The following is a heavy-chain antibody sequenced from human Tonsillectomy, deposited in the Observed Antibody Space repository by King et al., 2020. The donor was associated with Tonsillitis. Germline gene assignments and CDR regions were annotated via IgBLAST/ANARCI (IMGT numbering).Heavy chain of an antibody. J-gene: IGHJ4*02. V-gene: IGHV4-59*01. Sequence: QLQESGPGLVKPSETLSLTCTVSGSSISSYYWSWIRQPPGKGLEWIGYIYYSGSTNYNPSLKSRVTISIDTSKNQFSLKLSSVTAADTAVYYCARRFDYWGQGTLVTVSS. CDR1: GSSISSYY. CDR2: IYYSGST. CDR3: ARRFDY.